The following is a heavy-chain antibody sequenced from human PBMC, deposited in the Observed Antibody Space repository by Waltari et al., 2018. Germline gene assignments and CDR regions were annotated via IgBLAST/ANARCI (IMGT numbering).Heavy chain of an antibody. V-gene: IGHV3-23*01. CDR2: ILIGGATT. Sequence: EVQLLESGGGLVQPGASLRPSCPASVFTFRSYTLNWVRQATGKGLEWVSGILIGGATTYYAASVKGRFTISRDDSKDTLFLQMNRLRDEDTAIYYCAKDLVSDGRWDIDYWGQGTLVTVST. CDR1: VFTFRSYT. CDR3: AKDLVSDGRWDIDY. D-gene: IGHD1-26*01. J-gene: IGHJ4*01.